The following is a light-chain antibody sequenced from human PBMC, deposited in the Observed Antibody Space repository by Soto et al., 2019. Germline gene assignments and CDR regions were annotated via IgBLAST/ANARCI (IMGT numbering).Light chain of an antibody. CDR1: QTVSSY. J-gene: IGKJ5*01. CDR2: GAS. CDR3: QQYGTSPIT. V-gene: IGKV3-20*01. Sequence: NFLTQSPGTLSLSPGERATLSCRASQTVSSYLTWYQQRPGQAPRLLIYGASKRATGIPDRFSGSGSGTDFTLTISTLEPEDFALYYCQQYGTSPITFGQGTRLEIK.